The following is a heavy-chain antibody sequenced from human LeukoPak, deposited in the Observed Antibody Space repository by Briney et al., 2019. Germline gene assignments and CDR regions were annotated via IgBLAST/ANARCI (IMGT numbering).Heavy chain of an antibody. CDR1: GFTVSSNY. CDR2: IYNGGST. D-gene: IGHD3-22*01. V-gene: IGHV3-53*01. CDR3: ARDERYYDSSGYPHWSFDL. Sequence: GGSLRPSCAASGFTVSSNYMSWVRQAPGKGLEWVSLIYNGGSTYYADSVKGRFTISRDNSKNTLYLQMNSLRAEDTAVYYCARDERYYDSSGYPHWSFDLWGRGTLVTVSS. J-gene: IGHJ2*01.